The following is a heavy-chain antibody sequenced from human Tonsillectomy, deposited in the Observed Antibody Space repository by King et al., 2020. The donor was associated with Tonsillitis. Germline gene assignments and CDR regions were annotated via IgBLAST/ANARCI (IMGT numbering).Heavy chain of an antibody. CDR1: GFTFRSYD. CDR3: ARVSYGSVSYHY. J-gene: IGHJ4*02. CDR2: IGTAGDT. D-gene: IGHD3-10*01. Sequence: VQLVESGGGLVQPGGSLRLSCAASGFTFRSYDMHWVRQATGKGLEWVSAIGTAGDTYYPGSVKGRFTNSRENAKNSLYLQMNSLRAEDTAVYYCARVSYGSVSYHYWGQGTLVTVPS. V-gene: IGHV3-13*01.